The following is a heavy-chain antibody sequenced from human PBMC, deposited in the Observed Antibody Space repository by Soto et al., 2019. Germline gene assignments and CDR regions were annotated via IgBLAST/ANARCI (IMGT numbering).Heavy chain of an antibody. D-gene: IGHD2-2*01. J-gene: IGHJ6*03. V-gene: IGHV3-66*01. CDR2: IYSGGST. CDR3: ARMSSTSSPSSYYYYYYMDV. Sequence: GGSLRLSCAASGFTVSSNYMSWVRQAPGKGLEWVSVIYSGGSTYYADSVKGRFTISRDNSKNTLYLQMNSLRAEDTAVYYCARMSSTSSPSSYYYYYYMDVWGKGTTVTVSS. CDR1: GFTVSSNY.